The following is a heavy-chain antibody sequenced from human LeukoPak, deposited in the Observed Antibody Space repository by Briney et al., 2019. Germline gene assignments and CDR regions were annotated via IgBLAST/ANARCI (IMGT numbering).Heavy chain of an antibody. CDR2: INTDTGKP. J-gene: IGHJ6*03. CDR1: GYSFTTYG. V-gene: IGHV7-4-1*02. CDR3: ARGGKIQLWPRRANYYNYMDV. D-gene: IGHD5-18*01. Sequence: GASVKVSCKASGYSFTTYGIYWVRQAPGQGLEWMGWINTDTGKPTYAQGFTGRFVLSLDTSVTTAYLQISSLKAEDTAVYYCARGGKIQLWPRRANYYNYMDVWGKGTTVTVSS.